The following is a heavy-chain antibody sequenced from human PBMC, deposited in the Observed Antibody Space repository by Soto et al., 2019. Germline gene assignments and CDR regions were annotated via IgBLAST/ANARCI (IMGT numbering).Heavy chain of an antibody. D-gene: IGHD1-26*01. Sequence: EVKLVESGGGLVQPGRSLRLSCATSGFIFDDYAMHWVRQAPGKGLEWVSGISWNSGVINYADSVKGRFTTSRDNAKNSLYLQLSSPSSADTATYFCAKDTSVAEVGIMDVWGKGTTVIVSS. J-gene: IGHJ6*03. CDR2: ISWNSGVI. CDR1: GFIFDDYA. CDR3: AKDTSVAEVGIMDV. V-gene: IGHV3-9*01.